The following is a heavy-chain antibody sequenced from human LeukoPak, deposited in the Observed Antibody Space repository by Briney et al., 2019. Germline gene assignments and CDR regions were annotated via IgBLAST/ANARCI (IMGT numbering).Heavy chain of an antibody. CDR2: VHYGGTT. Sequence: SETLSLTCTVSGGSVSSDSDYWSWIRQPPGKGLEWIGCVHYGGTTNYNPSLKSRVTISVDTSKNQFSLKLSSVTAADTAVYYCARDASGGSGSYKYSLDYWGQGTLVTVSS. CDR1: GGSVSSDSDY. V-gene: IGHV4-61*01. D-gene: IGHD3-10*01. J-gene: IGHJ4*02. CDR3: ARDASGGSGSYKYSLDY.